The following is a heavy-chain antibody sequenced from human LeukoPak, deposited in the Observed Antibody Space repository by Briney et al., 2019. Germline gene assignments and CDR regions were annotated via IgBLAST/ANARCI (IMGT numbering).Heavy chain of an antibody. V-gene: IGHV4-59*08. CDR3: AGHHPRNTVDF. CDR1: GGSISSYY. CDR2: ISDIGST. J-gene: IGHJ4*02. Sequence: SETLSLTCTVSGGSISSYYWSWIRQPPGKGLEWIAYISDIGSTNHNPTLKSRVTISLDTSKNQFSLKLSSVTAADTAVYYCAGHHPRNTVDFWGQGTLVTVSS. D-gene: IGHD2/OR15-2a*01.